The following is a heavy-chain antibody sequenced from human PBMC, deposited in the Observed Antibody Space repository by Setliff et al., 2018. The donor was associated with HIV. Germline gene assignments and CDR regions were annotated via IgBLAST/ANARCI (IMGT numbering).Heavy chain of an antibody. CDR1: GGSISSYY. CDR3: ARARGRAQLSYYFDY. CDR2: IYYSGGT. J-gene: IGHJ4*02. V-gene: IGHV4-59*01. Sequence: SETLSLTCNVSGGSISSYYWNWIRQPPGKGLEWIGYIYYSGGTNYNPSLKSRVTISADKSKNQFSLKLSSVTAADTAVYYCARARGRAQLSYYFDYWGQGRLVTVSS. D-gene: IGHD2-2*01.